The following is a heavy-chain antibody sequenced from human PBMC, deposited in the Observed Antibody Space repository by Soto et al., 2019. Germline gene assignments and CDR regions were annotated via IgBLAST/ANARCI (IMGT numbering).Heavy chain of an antibody. J-gene: IGHJ3*02. Sequence: GASVKVSCKASGGTFSSYAISWVRQAPGQGLEWMGGIIPILGTANYAQKFQGRVTITADESTSTAYMELSSLRSEDTAVYYCARAPEDYDSSGYYLGAFDIWGQGTMVTVSS. CDR2: IIPILGTA. V-gene: IGHV1-69*13. D-gene: IGHD3-22*01. CDR3: ARAPEDYDSSGYYLGAFDI. CDR1: GGTFSSYA.